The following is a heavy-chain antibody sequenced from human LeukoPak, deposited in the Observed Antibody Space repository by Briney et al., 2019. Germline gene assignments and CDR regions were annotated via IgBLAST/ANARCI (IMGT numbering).Heavy chain of an antibody. CDR3: ALTDTLFDSGSQRGVDY. CDR2: ISSSSSYI. Sequence: SGGSLRLSCAPSGFTFSSYSMNWVRQAPGKGLEWVSSISSSSSYIYYADSVKGRFTISRDNAKNSLYLQMNSLRAEDTAVYYCALTDTLFDSGSQRGVDYWGQGTLVTVSS. CDR1: GFTFSSYS. D-gene: IGHD1-26*01. J-gene: IGHJ4*02. V-gene: IGHV3-21*01.